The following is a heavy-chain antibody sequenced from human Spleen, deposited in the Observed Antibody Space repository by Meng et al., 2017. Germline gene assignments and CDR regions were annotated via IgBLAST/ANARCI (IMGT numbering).Heavy chain of an antibody. J-gene: IGHJ4*02. CDR1: GFSLNTSGVG. CDR2: IYWDDDK. D-gene: IGHD4-17*01. CDR3: AHTVGAVDY. V-gene: IGHV2-5*02. Sequence: QIPLKEYGTTPVKPTQALTLTCTFSGFSLNTSGVGVGWIRQPPGKALEWLALIYWDDDKRYSPSLKSRLTITKDTSKNQVVLTMTNMDPVDTATYYCAHTVGAVDYWGQGTLVTVSS.